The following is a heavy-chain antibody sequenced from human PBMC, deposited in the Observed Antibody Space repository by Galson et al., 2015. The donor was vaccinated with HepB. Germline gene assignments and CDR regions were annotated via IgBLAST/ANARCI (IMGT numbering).Heavy chain of an antibody. V-gene: IGHV3-30*18. J-gene: IGHJ6*02. CDR3: AKVKQWLPPYYYYGMDV. CDR1: GFTFSSYG. CDR2: ISYDGSNK. D-gene: IGHD6-19*01. Sequence: SLRLSCAASGFTFSSYGMHWVRQAPGKGLEWVAVISYDGSNKYYADSVKGRFTISRDNSKNTLYLQMNSLRAEDTAVYYCAKVKQWLPPYYYYGMDVWGQGTTVTVSS.